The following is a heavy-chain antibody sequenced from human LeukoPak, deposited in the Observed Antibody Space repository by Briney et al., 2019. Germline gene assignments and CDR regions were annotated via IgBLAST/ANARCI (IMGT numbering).Heavy chain of an antibody. J-gene: IGHJ6*03. Sequence: PGGSLRLSCAISGFTFKNHAMHWVRQAPGKGLEWVSGISWSGANIGYADSVEGRFTISRDNAKNSLYLQMNSLRAEDTAVYYCARDLATDCSSTSCYTFAYGYYYYYYMDVWGKGTTVTVSS. V-gene: IGHV3-9*01. CDR2: ISWSGANI. D-gene: IGHD2-2*02. CDR1: GFTFKNHA. CDR3: ARDLATDCSSTSCYTFAYGYYYYYYMDV.